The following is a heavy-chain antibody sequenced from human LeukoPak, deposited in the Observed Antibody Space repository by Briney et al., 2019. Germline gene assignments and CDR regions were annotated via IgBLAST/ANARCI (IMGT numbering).Heavy chain of an antibody. V-gene: IGHV4-59*01. Sequence: VKPSETLSLTCTVSGGSISSYYWSWIRQPPGKGLEWIGYIYYSGSTNYIPSLKSRVTISVDTSKNQFSLKLSSVTAADTAVYYCARDNSYGNWFDPWGQGTLVTVSS. D-gene: IGHD5-18*01. CDR1: GGSISSYY. CDR3: ARDNSYGNWFDP. CDR2: IYYSGST. J-gene: IGHJ5*02.